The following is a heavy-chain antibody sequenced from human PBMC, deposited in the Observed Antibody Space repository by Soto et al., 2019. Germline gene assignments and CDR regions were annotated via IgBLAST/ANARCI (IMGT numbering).Heavy chain of an antibody. D-gene: IGHD5-12*01. Sequence: QVQLVESGGGVVQPGRSLRLSCAASGFTFSSYAMHWVRQAPGKGLEWVAVISYDGSNKYYADSVKGRFTISRDNSKNTLYLQMNSLRAEDTAVYYCARERDIVATFDYWGQGTLVTVSS. CDR3: ARERDIVATFDY. J-gene: IGHJ4*02. V-gene: IGHV3-30-3*01. CDR1: GFTFSSYA. CDR2: ISYDGSNK.